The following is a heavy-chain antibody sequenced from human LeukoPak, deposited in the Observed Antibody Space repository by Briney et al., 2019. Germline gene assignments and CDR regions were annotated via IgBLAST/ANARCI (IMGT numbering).Heavy chain of an antibody. D-gene: IGHD1-1*01. CDR1: TFTFSNYG. Sequence: GGSLRLSCAASTFTFSNYGMHWVRQAPGKGLEWVTIISYDGSNKYYADSVKGRFTISRDNSKNTLYLQMYSLRAEDTAVYYCARDPSLRTTLDYWGQGTLVTVSS. CDR3: ARDPSLRTTLDY. CDR2: ISYDGSNK. V-gene: IGHV3-30*03. J-gene: IGHJ4*02.